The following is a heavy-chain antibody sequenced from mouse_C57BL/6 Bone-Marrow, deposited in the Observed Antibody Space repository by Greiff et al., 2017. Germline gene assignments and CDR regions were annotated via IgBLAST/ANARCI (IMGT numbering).Heavy chain of an antibody. D-gene: IGHD1-1*01. Sequence: EVQLKESGGGLVKPGGSLKLSCAASGFTFSSYAMSWVRQTPEKRLEWVATISDGGSYTYYPDNVKGRFTISRDNAKNNLYLQMSHLKSEDTAMYYCARTTVVATGYFDVWGTGTTVTVSS. CDR1: GFTFSSYA. CDR2: ISDGGSYT. CDR3: ARTTVVATGYFDV. J-gene: IGHJ1*03. V-gene: IGHV5-4*01.